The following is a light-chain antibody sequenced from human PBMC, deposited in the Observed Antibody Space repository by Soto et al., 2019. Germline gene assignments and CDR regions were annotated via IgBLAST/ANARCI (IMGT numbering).Light chain of an antibody. CDR1: QTVSSN. CDR3: QQYNDWPRGFT. V-gene: IGKV3-15*01. CDR2: GSS. J-gene: IGKJ3*01. Sequence: EIVMTQSPATLSVSPGDRATLSCRASQTVSSNLAWYQQKSGQAPRLLIYGSSTRATGIPARFSGSGSGTEVTLTINSLQSEDSAVYYSQQYNDWPRGFTFGPGTKVDLK.